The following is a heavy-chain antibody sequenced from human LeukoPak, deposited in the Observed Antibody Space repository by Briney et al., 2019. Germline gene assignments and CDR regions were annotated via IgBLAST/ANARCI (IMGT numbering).Heavy chain of an antibody. J-gene: IGHJ4*02. CDR3: AKDLGQQPLGYFDY. Sequence: GSLRLSCAASGFSFDDYAMHWVRQAPGKGLELVSLISGDGGSTYYADSVKGRFTISRENSKNSLYLQMNSRSTEDTALYYCAKDLGQQPLGYFDYWGQGSLVTVSS. CDR2: ISGDGGST. CDR1: GFSFDDYA. D-gene: IGHD6-13*01. V-gene: IGHV3-43*02.